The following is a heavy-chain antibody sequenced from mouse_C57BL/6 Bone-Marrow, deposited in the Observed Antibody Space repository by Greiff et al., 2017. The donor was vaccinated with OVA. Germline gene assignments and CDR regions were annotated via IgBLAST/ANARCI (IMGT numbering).Heavy chain of an antibody. CDR3: TRGYSNYYAMDY. D-gene: IGHD2-5*01. J-gene: IGHJ4*01. Sequence: QVQLQQSGAELVRPGASVTLSCKASGYTFTDYAMHWVKQTPVHGLEWIGAIDPETGGTAYNQKFKGKAILTADKSSSTAYMELRSLTSEDSAVYYGTRGYSNYYAMDYWGQGTSVTVSS. CDR2: IDPETGGT. V-gene: IGHV1-15*01. CDR1: GYTFTDYA.